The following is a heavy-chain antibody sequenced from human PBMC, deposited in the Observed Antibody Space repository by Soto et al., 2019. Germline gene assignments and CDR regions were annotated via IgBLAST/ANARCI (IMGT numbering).Heavy chain of an antibody. Sequence: GESLKISCKGSGYSFTSYWISWVRQMPGKGLEWMGRIDPSDSYTNYSPSFQGHVTISAGKSISTAYLQWSSLKASDTAMYYCARVGWEAGYYFDYWGQGTLVTVSS. CDR3: ARVGWEAGYYFDY. J-gene: IGHJ4*02. D-gene: IGHD1-26*01. CDR2: IDPSDSYT. CDR1: GYSFTSYW. V-gene: IGHV5-10-1*01.